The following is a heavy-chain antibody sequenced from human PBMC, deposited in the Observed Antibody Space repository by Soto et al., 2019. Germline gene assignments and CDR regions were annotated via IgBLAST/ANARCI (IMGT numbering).Heavy chain of an antibody. J-gene: IGHJ4*02. D-gene: IGHD5-18*01. Sequence: QVQIVQSGAEVKKPGASVKVSCKTSGYTFTLYTIHWVHQAPGQRLEWMGWINTGNGNTKYSQRFQGRVTMSRDTSTSTAYMELSCLTSEDTAVYYCAKLGGGYIFGPYLDYWGQGTLVTVSS. CDR1: GYTFTLYT. V-gene: IGHV1-3*04. CDR2: INTGNGNT. CDR3: AKLGGGYIFGPYLDY.